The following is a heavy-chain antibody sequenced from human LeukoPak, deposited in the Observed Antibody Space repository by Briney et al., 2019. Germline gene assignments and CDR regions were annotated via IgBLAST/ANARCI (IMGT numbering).Heavy chain of an antibody. D-gene: IGHD3-16*01. J-gene: IGHJ4*02. CDR2: ISWNSGSI. CDR1: GFTFDDYA. CDR3: AKGRLGELLYTPFDY. V-gene: IGHV3-9*01. Sequence: GGSMRLSCAASGFTFDDYAMHWVRQAPGKGLEWVSGISWNSGSIGYADSVKGRFTISRDNAKNSLYLQMNSLRAEDTALYYCAKGRLGELLYTPFDYWGQGTLVTVSS.